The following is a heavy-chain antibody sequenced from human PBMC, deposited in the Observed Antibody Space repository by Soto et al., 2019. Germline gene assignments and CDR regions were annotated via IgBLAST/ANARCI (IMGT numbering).Heavy chain of an antibody. CDR2: MNAYNGNT. V-gene: IGHV1-8*02. D-gene: IGHD6-19*01. CDR3: ARERVSSGWSLYYYYYMDV. J-gene: IGHJ6*03. Sequence: ASVKVSCKASGYTFTIYGINWVRQATGQGLEWMGWMNAYNGNTDYAQKFQGRVTMTRNTSISTAYMELSSLRSEDTAVYYCARERVSSGWSLYYYYYMDVWGKGTTVTVSS. CDR1: GYTFTIYG.